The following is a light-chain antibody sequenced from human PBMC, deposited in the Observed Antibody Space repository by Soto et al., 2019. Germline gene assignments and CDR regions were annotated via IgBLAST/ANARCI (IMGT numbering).Light chain of an antibody. J-gene: IGKJ3*01. CDR3: QQYGSSPPRFT. CDR2: GAS. CDR1: QSVSSNY. Sequence: ETVLTQSPGTLSLSPGERATLSCRASQSVSSNYLAWYQQKPGQAPRLLIYGASSRATGIPDRFSGSGSGTDLTLTISRLEPEDFAVYYCQQYGSSPPRFTFGPGTKVDIK. V-gene: IGKV3-20*01.